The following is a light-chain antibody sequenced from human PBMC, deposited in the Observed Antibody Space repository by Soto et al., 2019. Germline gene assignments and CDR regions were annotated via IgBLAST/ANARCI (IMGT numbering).Light chain of an antibody. CDR1: QSLSGW. Sequence: DIQMTQSPSTLSASVGDRVTITCRASQSLSGWLAWYQQKPGKAPKLLIYDASSLESGVPSRFSGSGSETEFTLTISSLQPDDFATYYCQQYKSHPSCTFGQGTKLEI. CDR3: QQYKSHPSCT. V-gene: IGKV1-5*01. J-gene: IGKJ2*02. CDR2: DAS.